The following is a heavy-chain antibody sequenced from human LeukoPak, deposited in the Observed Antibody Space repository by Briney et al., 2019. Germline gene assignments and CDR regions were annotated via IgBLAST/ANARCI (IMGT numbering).Heavy chain of an antibody. J-gene: IGHJ3*02. D-gene: IGHD4-23*01. CDR3: AREDYGGNNAFDI. Sequence: SETLSLTCTVSGGSISSSSYYWGWIRQPPGKGLEWIGSIYYSGSTYNNPSLKSRVTIYVDTSKNQFSLKLSAVTAADTAVYYRAREDYGGNNAFDIWGQGTMVTVSS. CDR2: IYYSGST. V-gene: IGHV4-39*02. CDR1: GGSISSSSYY.